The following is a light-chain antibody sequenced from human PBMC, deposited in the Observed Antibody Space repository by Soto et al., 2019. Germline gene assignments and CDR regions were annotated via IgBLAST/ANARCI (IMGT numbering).Light chain of an antibody. CDR3: QQRSNWPPIT. J-gene: IGKJ5*01. CDR2: DAS. V-gene: IGKV3-11*01. Sequence: EIVLTQSPATLSLSPGERATLSCRASQSVRSNLAWYQQKPGQAPRLLIYDASNRATGIPARFSGSGSGTDFTLIISSPEPEDFAVYYCQQRSNWPPITFGQGTRLEIK. CDR1: QSVRSN.